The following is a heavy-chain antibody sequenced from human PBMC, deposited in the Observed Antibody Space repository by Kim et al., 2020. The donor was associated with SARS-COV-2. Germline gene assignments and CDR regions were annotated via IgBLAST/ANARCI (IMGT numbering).Heavy chain of an antibody. Sequence: GESLKISCKGSGYSFTSYWIGWVRQMPGKGLEWMGIIYPGDSDTRYSPSFQGQVTISADKSISTAYLQWSSLKASDTAMYYCASTTQLYGDYEVGYYYGMDVWGQGTTVTVSS. D-gene: IGHD4-17*01. CDR3: ASTTQLYGDYEVGYYYGMDV. CDR1: GYSFTSYW. V-gene: IGHV5-51*01. J-gene: IGHJ6*02. CDR2: IYPGDSDT.